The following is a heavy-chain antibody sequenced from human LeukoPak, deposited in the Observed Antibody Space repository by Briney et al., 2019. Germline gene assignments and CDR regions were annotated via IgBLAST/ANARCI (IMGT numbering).Heavy chain of an antibody. D-gene: IGHD4-11*01. CDR3: ARSQSGGYSNFDP. V-gene: IGHV4-59*08. CDR1: GGSLSSYY. CDR2: IYYGGSA. Sequence: PSETLSLTCTVSGGSLSSYYWTWIRQPPGKGLEWIGYIYYGGSANYNPSLKSRVTISVDTSKNHFSLRLSSVTAADTAVYYCARSQSGGYSNFDPWGQGTLVTVSS. J-gene: IGHJ5*02.